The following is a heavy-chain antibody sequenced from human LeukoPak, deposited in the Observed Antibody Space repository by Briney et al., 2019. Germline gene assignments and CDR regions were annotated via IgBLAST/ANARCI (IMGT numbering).Heavy chain of an antibody. Sequence: GGSLRLSCAASGFTFSEYYMTWIRQAPGKGLEWVSYISGVYDNIFYGNSVKGRFTISRDNAKKSVYLQMNSLRAEDTAVYYCARGGAHGMDVWGQGTTVTVSS. CDR3: ARGGAHGMDV. D-gene: IGHD1-26*01. CDR2: ISGVYDNI. CDR1: GFTFSEYY. J-gene: IGHJ6*02. V-gene: IGHV3-11*01.